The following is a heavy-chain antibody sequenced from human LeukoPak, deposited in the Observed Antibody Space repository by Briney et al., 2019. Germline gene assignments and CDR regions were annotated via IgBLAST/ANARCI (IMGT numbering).Heavy chain of an antibody. CDR3: ARGQDYYDSSGYYPLDY. V-gene: IGHV1-69*04. CDR1: GGTFSSYA. D-gene: IGHD3-22*01. Sequence: SVKVSCKASGGTFSSYAISWVRQAPGQGREWMGRIIPILGIANYAQKFQGRVTITADKSTSTAYMELSSLRSEDTAVYYCARGQDYYDSSGYYPLDYWGQGTLVTVSS. CDR2: IIPILGIA. J-gene: IGHJ4*02.